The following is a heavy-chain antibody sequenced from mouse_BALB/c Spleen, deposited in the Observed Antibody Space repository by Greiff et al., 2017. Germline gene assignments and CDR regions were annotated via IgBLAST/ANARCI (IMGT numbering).Heavy chain of an antibody. J-gene: IGHJ4*01. Sequence: VQLKQSGPGLVAPSQSLSITCTVSGFSLTGYGVNWVRQPPGKGLEWLGMIWGDGSTDYNSALKSRLSISKDNSKSQVFLKMNSLQTDDTARYYCARAYYYGSSYDAMDYWGQGTSVTVSS. CDR1: GFSLTGYG. D-gene: IGHD1-1*01. CDR2: IWGDGST. CDR3: ARAYYYGSSYDAMDY. V-gene: IGHV2-6-7*01.